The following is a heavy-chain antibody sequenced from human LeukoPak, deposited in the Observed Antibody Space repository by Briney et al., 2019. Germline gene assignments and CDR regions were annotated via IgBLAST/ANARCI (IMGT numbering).Heavy chain of an antibody. J-gene: IGHJ4*02. CDR2: INSDSNYI. Sequence: PGGSLRLSCAASGFTFRSYSMNWVRQAPGKGLEWVSSINSDSNYIYYADSVQGRFTISRDNAKNSLYLQMNSLRAEDTAVYYCARGGYGPGYWGQGTLVTVSS. D-gene: IGHD1-1*01. CDR3: ARGGYGPGY. V-gene: IGHV3-21*01. CDR1: GFTFRSYS.